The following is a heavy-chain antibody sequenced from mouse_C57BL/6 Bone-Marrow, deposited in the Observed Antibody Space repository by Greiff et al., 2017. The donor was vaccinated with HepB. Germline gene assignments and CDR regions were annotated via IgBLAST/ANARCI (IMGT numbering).Heavy chain of an antibody. D-gene: IGHD1-1*01. V-gene: IGHV5-6*01. CDR2: ISSGGSYT. CDR1: GFTFSSYG. CDR3: ARPPYYYGSSVAWFAY. J-gene: IGHJ3*01. Sequence: EVHLVESGGDLVKPGGSLKLSCAASGFTFSSYGMSWVRQTPDKRLEWVATISSGGSYTYYPDSVKGRFTISRDNAKNTLYLQMSSLKSEDTAMYYCARPPYYYGSSVAWFAYWGQGTLVTVSA.